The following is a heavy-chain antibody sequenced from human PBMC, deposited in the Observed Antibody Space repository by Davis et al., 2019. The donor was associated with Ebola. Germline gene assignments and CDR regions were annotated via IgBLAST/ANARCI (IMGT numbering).Heavy chain of an antibody. D-gene: IGHD3-10*01. J-gene: IGHJ5*02. CDR1: GGSISSSSYY. CDR2: ISGSGGST. CDR3: AKDPYASGRDWFDP. V-gene: IGHV3-23*01. Sequence: ETLSLTCTVSGGSISSSSYYWGWVRQAPGKGLEWVSTISGSGGSTYYADSVKGRFTISRDNSKNTLYLQMNSLRAEDTALYYCAKDPYASGRDWFDPWGQGTLVTVSS.